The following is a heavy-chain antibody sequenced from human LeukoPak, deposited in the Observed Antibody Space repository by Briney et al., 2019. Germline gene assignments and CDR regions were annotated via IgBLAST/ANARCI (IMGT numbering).Heavy chain of an antibody. CDR2: IYYSGST. J-gene: IGHJ4*02. Sequence: SETLSLTCIVSDGSINNYYWSWLRQPPGEGLEWIGYIYYSGSTNNNPSLKSRVTISVDTSKNQFSLKLSSVTAADTAVYYCARHVWLQPFDYWGQGTLVTVSS. V-gene: IGHV4-59*08. CDR3: ARHVWLQPFDY. CDR1: DGSINNYY. D-gene: IGHD3-9*01.